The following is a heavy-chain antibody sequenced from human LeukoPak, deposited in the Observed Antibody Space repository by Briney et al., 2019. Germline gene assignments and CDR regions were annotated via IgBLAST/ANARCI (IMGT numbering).Heavy chain of an antibody. CDR1: GYTFTSYD. V-gene: IGHV1-8*01. D-gene: IGHD5-12*01. J-gene: IGHJ6*03. CDR2: MNPNSGNT. CDR3: ARGPPRGIVATILHVNYYYYMGV. Sequence: ASVKVSCKASGYTFTSYDINWVRQATGQGLEWMGWMNPNSGNTGYAQKFQGRVTMTRNTSISTAYMELSSLRSEDTAVYYCARGPPRGIVATILHVNYYYYMGVWGKGTTVTVSS.